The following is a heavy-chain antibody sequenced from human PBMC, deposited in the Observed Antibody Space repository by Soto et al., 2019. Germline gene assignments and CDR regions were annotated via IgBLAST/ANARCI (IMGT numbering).Heavy chain of an antibody. CDR2: IYYSGST. J-gene: IGHJ4*02. D-gene: IGHD3-3*01. Sequence: QLQLQESGPGLVKPSETLSLTCTVSGGSISSSSYYWGWIRQPPGKGLEWIGSIYYSGSTYYNPSLKSRVTISVDTSKNQFSLKLSSVTAADTAVYYCARRKGNFWPLDYWGQGTLVTVSS. V-gene: IGHV4-39*01. CDR3: ARRKGNFWPLDY. CDR1: GGSISSSSYY.